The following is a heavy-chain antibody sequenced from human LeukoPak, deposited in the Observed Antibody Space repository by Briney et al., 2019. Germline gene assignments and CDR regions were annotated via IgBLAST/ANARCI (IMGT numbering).Heavy chain of an antibody. CDR2: IYSEGNT. D-gene: IGHD3/OR15-3a*01. Sequence: GGSLRLSCAASGFTFSTNYMSWVRQAPGKGLEWVSIIYSEGNTYHAESVKGRFTISRDSSKNTVYLQMNSLRGEDAAMYYCVRSSSWTGLLDQWGQGTLVTVSS. CDR1: GFTFSTNY. CDR3: VRSSSWTGLLDQ. J-gene: IGHJ5*02. V-gene: IGHV3-53*01.